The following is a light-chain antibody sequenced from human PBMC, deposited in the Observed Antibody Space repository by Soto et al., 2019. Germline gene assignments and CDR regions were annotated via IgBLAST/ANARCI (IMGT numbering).Light chain of an antibody. CDR1: SSNIGAGYD. J-gene: IGLJ1*01. V-gene: IGLV1-40*01. Sequence: QSALTQPPSVSWAPAQRVTTSCTWNSSNIGAGYDVHWYQQLPGTAPNLLIYGNSNRPSGVPDRFSGSKSGTSASLAIPGLQAEDEADYYCQSYDSSLSGVFGTGTKVTVL. CDR2: GNS. CDR3: QSYDSSLSGV.